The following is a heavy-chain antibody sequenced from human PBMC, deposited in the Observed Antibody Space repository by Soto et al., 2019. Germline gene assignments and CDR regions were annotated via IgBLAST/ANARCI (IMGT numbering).Heavy chain of an antibody. CDR3: ARLETGAYDAFDI. D-gene: IGHD7-27*01. J-gene: IGHJ3*02. CDR2: TYYRSNRYN. V-gene: IGHV6-1*01. Sequence: SQTLSLTCAISGDSVSSNSTAWNWIRQSPSRGIGWLGRTYYRSNRYNAYAVSVKSRININPDTSNIQFSLQLNSVTHEDRDVYYCARLETGAYDAFDIWGQGTMVTVSS. CDR1: GDSVSSNSTA.